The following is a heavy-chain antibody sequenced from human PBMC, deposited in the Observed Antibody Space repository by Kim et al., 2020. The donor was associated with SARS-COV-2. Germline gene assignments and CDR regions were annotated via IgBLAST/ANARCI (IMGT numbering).Heavy chain of an antibody. V-gene: IGHV4-34*01. J-gene: IGHJ5*02. CDR2: INHSGST. Sequence: SETLSLTCAVYGGSFNGFYWSWIRQPPGKGLEWIGEINHSGSTNYNPSLKSRVTISIHTSKKQFSLNLSSVTAADTAVYFCARGPMISFGGDEFNLWGQGTLVTVSS. CDR1: GGSFNGFY. D-gene: IGHD3-16*01. CDR3: ARGPMISFGGDEFNL.